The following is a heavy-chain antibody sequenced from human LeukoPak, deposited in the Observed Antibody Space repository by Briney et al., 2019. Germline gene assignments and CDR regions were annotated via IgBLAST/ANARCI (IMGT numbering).Heavy chain of an antibody. V-gene: IGHV3-33*08. CDR1: GFTFNKYA. J-gene: IGHJ4*02. CDR3: ARDMGRAWYGPPDY. Sequence: GGSLRLSCAASGFTFNKYAMTWVRQAPGKRLEWVAVIWNDGSETFHADSVKGRFRIARDNSKNTLYLQMNSLRAEDTAVYFCARDMGRAWYGPPDYWGQGTLVTVSS. D-gene: IGHD6-13*01. CDR2: IWNDGSET.